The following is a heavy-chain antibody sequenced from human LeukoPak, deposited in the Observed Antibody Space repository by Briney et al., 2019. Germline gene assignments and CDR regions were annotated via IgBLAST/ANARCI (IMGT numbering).Heavy chain of an antibody. V-gene: IGHV4-34*01. D-gene: IGHD3-10*01. CDR3: ARVENGTGRD. Sequence: SDPLSLTCAVCGHSLSGYYWSWIRQPPGKGLEWIGEINLSGSTNYHPPLKSRVTISVATSKIQFSLKLSSVTAADPAVYYGARVENGTGRDWGQGTPVTVSS. J-gene: IGHJ4*02. CDR1: GHSLSGYY. CDR2: INLSGST.